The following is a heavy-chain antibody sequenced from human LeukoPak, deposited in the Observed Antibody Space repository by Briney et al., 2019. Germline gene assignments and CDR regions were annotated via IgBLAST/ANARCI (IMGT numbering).Heavy chain of an antibody. D-gene: IGHD1-26*01. CDR3: VRSGGY. CDR2: IKEDGREK. J-gene: IGHJ4*02. V-gene: IGHV3-7*05. CDR1: GFTFSSHW. Sequence: PGGSLRLSCAASGFTFSSHWMNWVRQAPGKGLESVANIKEDGREKYYVDSVKGRFTISRDNAKNSLCLKMNSLRAEDTAIYYCVRSGGYWGQGTLVTVSS.